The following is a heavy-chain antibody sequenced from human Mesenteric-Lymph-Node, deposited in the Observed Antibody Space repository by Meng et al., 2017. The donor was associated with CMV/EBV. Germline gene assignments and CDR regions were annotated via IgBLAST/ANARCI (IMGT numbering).Heavy chain of an antibody. V-gene: IGHV4-34*01. CDR2: SNHSGST. Sequence: QAQLQQLGAGLLKPSETLSLTCAVFGGSFSGYYWSLIRQPPGKGLEWIGESNHSGSTNYNPSLKSRVTISVDTSKNQFSLKLSSVTAADTAVYYCARHQRWLKSEGGFNYWGQGTLVTVSS. CDR1: GGSFSGYY. CDR3: ARHQRWLKSEGGFNY. J-gene: IGHJ4*02. D-gene: IGHD4-23*01.